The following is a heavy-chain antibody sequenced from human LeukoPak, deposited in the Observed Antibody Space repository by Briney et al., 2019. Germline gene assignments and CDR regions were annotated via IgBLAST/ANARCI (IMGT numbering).Heavy chain of an antibody. CDR1: GLIFSGYG. CDR3: ARGDYYDASGEWYFDL. J-gene: IGHJ2*01. CDR2: IWHDGSDK. D-gene: IGHD3-22*01. V-gene: IGHV3-33*01. Sequence: PGSSLRLSCAASGLIFSGYGIHWVRQAPGKGREWVAVIWHDGSDKYYADSVKGRCTISRVNSKNTLYLQMNSLRAEDTAVYYCARGDYYDASGEWYFDLWGRGTLVTVSS.